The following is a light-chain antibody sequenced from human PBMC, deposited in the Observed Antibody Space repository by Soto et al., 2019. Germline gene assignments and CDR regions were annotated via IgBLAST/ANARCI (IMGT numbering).Light chain of an antibody. CDR2: DAS. CDR1: QSVSSY. V-gene: IGKV3-11*01. CDR3: QQRSNWVS. Sequence: EIVLTQSPATLSLSPGERATLSCRASQSVSSYFAWYQQKPGQAPRHLMYDASNRTSGIPARFSGSWSGTDFTLTISSLEPEDFAVYYCQQRSNWVSFGGGTKVEIK. J-gene: IGKJ4*01.